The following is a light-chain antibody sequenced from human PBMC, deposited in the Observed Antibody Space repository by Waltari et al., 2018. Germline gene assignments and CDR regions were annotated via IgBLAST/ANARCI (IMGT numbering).Light chain of an antibody. CDR2: GNN. CDR1: SSNIGAGHD. V-gene: IGLV1-40*01. J-gene: IGLJ3*02. CDR3: QSFDSNVRGGVV. Sequence: QSILTQPTSVSGAPGQRVTISCTGSSSNIGAGHDVHWYQAFPGTAPKLLIYGNNNRPSGLPDRFSGSKSGSSASLAINGLQAEDEADYYCQSFDSNVRGGVVFGGGTKVTVL.